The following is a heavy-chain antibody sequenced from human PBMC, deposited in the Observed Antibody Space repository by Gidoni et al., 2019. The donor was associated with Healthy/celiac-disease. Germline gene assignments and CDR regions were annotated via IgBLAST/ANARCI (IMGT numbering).Heavy chain of an antibody. CDR1: GGPISSSSYY. CDR2: IYYSGST. Sequence: QLQVQESGPGLVKPSETLSLTCTVSGGPISSSSYYWGWIRQPPGKGLEWIGSIYYSGSTYYNPSLKSRVTISVDTSKNQFSLRLSSVTAADTAVYYCASRMATPAFDIWGQGTMVTVSS. D-gene: IGHD5-12*01. J-gene: IGHJ3*02. CDR3: ASRMATPAFDI. V-gene: IGHV4-39*07.